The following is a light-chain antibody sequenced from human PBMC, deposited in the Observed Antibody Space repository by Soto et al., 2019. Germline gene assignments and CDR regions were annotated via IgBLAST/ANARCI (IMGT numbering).Light chain of an antibody. J-gene: IGLJ2*01. CDR3: AVWDDSLNGVV. CDR2: SND. CDR1: SSNIGINT. Sequence: QSVLTHPPSASGTPGQRVTISCSGSSSNIGINTVTWYQQLPGTAPKLLIYSNDQRPSGVPDRFSGSKSGTSASLAISGLQSHFEADYYCAVWDDSLNGVVFGGGTKLTVL. V-gene: IGLV1-44*01.